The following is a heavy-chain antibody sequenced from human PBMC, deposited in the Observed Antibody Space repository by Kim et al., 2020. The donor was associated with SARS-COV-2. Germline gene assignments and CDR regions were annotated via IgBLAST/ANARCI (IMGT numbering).Heavy chain of an antibody. J-gene: IGHJ4*02. CDR3: AREVEDAATHHFDY. Sequence: SPSLKSRLTISIDTSKNQFSLKLSSVTVADTAVYFCAREVEDAATHHFDYWGQGSLVTVSS. D-gene: IGHD1-26*01. V-gene: IGHV4-39*07.